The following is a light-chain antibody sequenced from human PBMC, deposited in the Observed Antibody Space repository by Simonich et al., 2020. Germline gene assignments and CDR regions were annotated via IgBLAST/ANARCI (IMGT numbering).Light chain of an antibody. V-gene: IGLV4-60*03. J-gene: IGLJ3*02. CDR1: SGHSSYI. Sequence: QPVLTQSSSASASLGSSVKLTCTLSSGHSSYIIAWHQQQPGKAPRYLMKLEGSGSYNKGSGVPDRISDSSSGADRYLTISNLQSEDEADYYCETWDSNTHWVFGGGTKLTVL. CDR2: LEGSGSY. CDR3: ETWDSNTHWV.